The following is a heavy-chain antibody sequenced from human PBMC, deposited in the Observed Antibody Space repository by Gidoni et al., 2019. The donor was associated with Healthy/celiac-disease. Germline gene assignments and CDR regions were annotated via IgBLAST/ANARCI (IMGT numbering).Heavy chain of an antibody. CDR3: TSRYSGYGSYYYMDV. CDR2: IRSKANSYAT. Sequence: FRGSAMHWVRQASGKGLEWVGRIRSKANSYATAYAASVKGSFTISRDDSKNTAYLKMNSLKTEETAVYYCTSRYSGYGSYYYMDVWGKGTTVTVSS. CDR1: FRGSA. D-gene: IGHD5-12*01. V-gene: IGHV3-73*01. J-gene: IGHJ6*03.